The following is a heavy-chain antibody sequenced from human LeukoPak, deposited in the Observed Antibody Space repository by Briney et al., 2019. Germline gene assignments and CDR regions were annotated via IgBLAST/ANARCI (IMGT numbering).Heavy chain of an antibody. J-gene: IGHJ4*02. CDR2: TKQDGSKK. Sequence: GGSLRLSCAASRFTFSTYWMSWVRQAPGKGLEWVANTKQDGSKKYYVDSVRGRFTISRDNAKNSLYLQMNSLRAEDTAVYYCARVGDSGYSSGWFDYWGQGTLVTVSS. V-gene: IGHV3-7*03. CDR1: RFTFSTYW. CDR3: ARVGDSGYSSGWFDY. D-gene: IGHD6-19*01.